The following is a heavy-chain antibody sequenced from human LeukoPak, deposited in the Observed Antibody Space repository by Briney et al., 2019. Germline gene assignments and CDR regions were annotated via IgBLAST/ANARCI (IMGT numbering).Heavy chain of an antibody. CDR3: ARNGCSSTSCYMYFDY. CDR1: GYTLTGYY. V-gene: IGHV1-2*06. CDR2: INPNSGGT. Sequence: ASVKVSCKASGYTLTGYYMHWVRQAPGQGLEWMGRINPNSGGTNYAQKFQGRVTMTRDTSISTAYMELSRLRSDDTAVYYCARNGCSSTSCYMYFDYWGQGTLVTVSS. J-gene: IGHJ4*02. D-gene: IGHD2-2*02.